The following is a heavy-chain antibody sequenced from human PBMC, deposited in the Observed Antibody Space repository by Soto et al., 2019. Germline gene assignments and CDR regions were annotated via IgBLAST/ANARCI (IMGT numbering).Heavy chain of an antibody. Sequence: VQLVESGGGVVQPGRSLRLSCAASGFTFSSYGMHWVRQAPGKGLEWVAVISYDGSNKYYADSVKGRFTISRDNSKNTLYLQMNSLRAEDTAVYYCAKDLGRDGYNYRYYYYGMDVWGQGTTVTVSS. V-gene: IGHV3-30*18. J-gene: IGHJ6*02. CDR3: AKDLGRDGYNYRYYYYGMDV. D-gene: IGHD5-12*01. CDR1: GFTFSSYG. CDR2: ISYDGSNK.